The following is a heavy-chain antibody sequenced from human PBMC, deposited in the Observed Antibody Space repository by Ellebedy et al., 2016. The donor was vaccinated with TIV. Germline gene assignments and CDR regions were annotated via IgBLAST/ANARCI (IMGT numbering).Heavy chain of an antibody. CDR2: INSRGGST. D-gene: IGHD3-22*01. J-gene: IGHJ4*02. Sequence: ASVKVSXKASGFTFTSYGFSWVRQAPGHGLEWMGIINSRGGSTNYAQKFQGRVTMTRDTSTSTVYMELSSLRSEDTAVYYCAREGLASIGYWFDYWGQGTLVTVSS. CDR3: AREGLASIGYWFDY. V-gene: IGHV1-46*01. CDR1: GFTFTSYG.